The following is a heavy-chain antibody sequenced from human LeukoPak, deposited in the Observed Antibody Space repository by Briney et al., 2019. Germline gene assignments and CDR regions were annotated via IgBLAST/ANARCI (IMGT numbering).Heavy chain of an antibody. J-gene: IGHJ4*02. CDR1: GFTFSSYW. D-gene: IGHD2-15*01. V-gene: IGHV3-74*01. CDR3: ARESMVAATDY. CDR2: INSDGSST. Sequence: QTGGSLRLSCAASGFTFSSYWMHWVRQAPGKGLVWVSRINSDGSSTSYADSVKGRFTISRDNAKNTLYLQMNSLRAEDTAVYYCARESMVAATDYWGQGTLVTVSS.